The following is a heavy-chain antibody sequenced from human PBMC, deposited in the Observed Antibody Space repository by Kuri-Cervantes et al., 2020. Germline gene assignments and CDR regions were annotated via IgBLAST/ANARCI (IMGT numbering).Heavy chain of an antibody. CDR2: ISYDGSNK. V-gene: IGHV3-30*01. J-gene: IGHJ6*03. D-gene: IGHD2-2*02. Sequence: LSLTCAASGFTFSSYAMHWVRQAPGKGLEWVAVISYDGSNKYYADSVKGRFTISRDNSKNTLYLQMNSLRAEDTAVYYCARDTVPAAISYYMDVWGKRTTVTVSS. CDR3: ARDTVPAAISYYMDV. CDR1: GFTFSSYA.